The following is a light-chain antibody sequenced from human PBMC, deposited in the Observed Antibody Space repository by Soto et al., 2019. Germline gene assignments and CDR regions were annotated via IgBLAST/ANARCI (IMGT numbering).Light chain of an antibody. CDR2: AAS. J-gene: IGKJ1*01. V-gene: IGKV1-27*01. Sequence: DIQMTQSPSSLSASVGDRVTITCRASQGISRYLAWYQQKPGKVPKLLIYAASTLQSGVPSRFSGSESGTDFTLTISSLQPEDVATYYCQKYYSAPQTFGQGTKVEIK. CDR3: QKYYSAPQT. CDR1: QGISRY.